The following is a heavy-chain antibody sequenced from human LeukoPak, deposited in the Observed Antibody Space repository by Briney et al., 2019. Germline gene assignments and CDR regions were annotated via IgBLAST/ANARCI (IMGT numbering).Heavy chain of an antibody. CDR3: VRGSYGAYDY. J-gene: IGHJ4*02. CDR1: GFNFNTYT. Sequence: GGSLRLSCAASGFNFNTYTMNWVRQAPGKGLEWVSSISSDSSYIYYADAVHGRFTVSRDNARYSLYLQMNSLRAEDTAVYYCVRGSYGAYDYWGQGSLVTVSS. CDR2: ISSDSSYI. V-gene: IGHV3-21*01. D-gene: IGHD4-17*01.